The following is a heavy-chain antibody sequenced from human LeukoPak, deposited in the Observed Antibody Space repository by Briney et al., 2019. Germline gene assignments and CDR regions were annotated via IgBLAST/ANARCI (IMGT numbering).Heavy chain of an antibody. CDR2: IDPSDSET. J-gene: IGHJ4*02. Sequence: GESLKISCKASGYSFTSYWIGWVRHMPGKGLEWMGNIDPSDSETRYTPSFQGQVTISADKSLSTAYLQWTSLKASDTAMYYCTRQTAMGRSGDYWGQGTLLTVSS. CDR1: GYSFTSYW. CDR3: TRQTAMGRSGDY. V-gene: IGHV5-51*01. D-gene: IGHD5-18*01.